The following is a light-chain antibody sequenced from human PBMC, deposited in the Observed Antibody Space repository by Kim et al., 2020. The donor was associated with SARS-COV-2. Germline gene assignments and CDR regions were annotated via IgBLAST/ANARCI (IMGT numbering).Light chain of an antibody. CDR1: KLGDRY. CDR2: EDD. V-gene: IGLV3-1*01. Sequence: SYELTQPPSVSVSPGQTASITCSGDKLGDRYACWYQQRPGQSPVLVIYEDDKRPSGIPERFSGSNSGNTASLTISGTQAMDEADCYCQAWDTANPVVFGG. J-gene: IGLJ2*01. CDR3: QAWDTANPVV.